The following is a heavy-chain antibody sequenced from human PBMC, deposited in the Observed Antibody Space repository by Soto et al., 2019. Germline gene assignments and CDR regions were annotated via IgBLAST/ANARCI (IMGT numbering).Heavy chain of an antibody. CDR1: GGSLSGYY. Sequence: QVQLQQWGAGLLKPSETLSLNCAVTGGSLSGYYWSWIRQPPGKGLERNGEVKDGGHTNYSPSLRGRVTISSDTSNNQFYLRMNSVTAADTGVYYCARGQEGVVATHWDQGSLVTVSS. D-gene: IGHD5-12*01. J-gene: IGHJ4*02. V-gene: IGHV4-34*01. CDR2: VKDGGHT. CDR3: ARGQEGVVATH.